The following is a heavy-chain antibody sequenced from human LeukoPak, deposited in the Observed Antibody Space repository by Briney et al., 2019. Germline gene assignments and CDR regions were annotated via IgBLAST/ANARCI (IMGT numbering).Heavy chain of an antibody. CDR1: GGSISSISYY. J-gene: IGHJ5*02. D-gene: IGHD4-11*01. CDR3: ARGSTYSNYAGHWFDP. CDR2: IYYSGST. V-gene: IGHV4-31*03. Sequence: PSETLSLTCTVSGGSISSISYYWGWIRQHPGKGLEWIGYIYYSGSTYYNPSLKSRVTISVDTSKNQFSLKLSSVTAVDTAVYYCARGSTYSNYAGHWFDPWGQGTLVTVSS.